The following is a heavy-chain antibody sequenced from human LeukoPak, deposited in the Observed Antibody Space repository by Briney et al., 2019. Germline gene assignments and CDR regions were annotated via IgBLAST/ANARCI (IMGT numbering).Heavy chain of an antibody. Sequence: PGGSLRLSRAASGFTFSSYAMHWVRQAPGKGLEWVAVISYDGSNKYYADPVKGRFTISRDNSKNTLYLQMNSLRAEDTAVYYCARESCSSTSCYYYYYYYGMDVWGKGTTVTVSS. CDR2: ISYDGSNK. J-gene: IGHJ6*04. CDR3: ARESCSSTSCYYYYYYYGMDV. D-gene: IGHD2-2*01. V-gene: IGHV3-30*04. CDR1: GFTFSSYA.